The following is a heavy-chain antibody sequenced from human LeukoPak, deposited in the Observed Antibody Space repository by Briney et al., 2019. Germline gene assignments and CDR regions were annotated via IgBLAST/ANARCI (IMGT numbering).Heavy chain of an antibody. J-gene: IGHJ4*02. CDR1: GFTFSSYA. CDR2: ISGSGGST. D-gene: IGHD3-3*01. V-gene: IGHV3-23*01. CDR3: ATNYYDFWSGYKD. Sequence: GGSLRLSCAASGFTFSSYAMSWVRQAPGKGLEWVPAISGSGGSTYYADSVKGRFTISRDNSKNTLYLQMNSLRAEDTAVYYCATNYYDFWSGYKDWGQGTLVTVSS.